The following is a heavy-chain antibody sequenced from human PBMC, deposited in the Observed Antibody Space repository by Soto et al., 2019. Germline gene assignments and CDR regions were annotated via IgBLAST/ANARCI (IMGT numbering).Heavy chain of an antibody. D-gene: IGHD2-2*01. Sequence: SVKVSCKASGGTFSSYAISWVRQAPGQGLEWMGGIIPIFGTANYAQKFQGSVTITRDTSASASYMELSSLRSEDTAVYYCAVVPTVPYWGQGTLVTVSS. J-gene: IGHJ4*02. CDR2: IIPIFGTA. V-gene: IGHV1-69*05. CDR3: AVVPTVPY. CDR1: GGTFSSYA.